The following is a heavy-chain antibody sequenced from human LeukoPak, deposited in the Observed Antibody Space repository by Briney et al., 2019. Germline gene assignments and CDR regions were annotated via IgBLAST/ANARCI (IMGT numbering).Heavy chain of an antibody. CDR2: IYPGDSDT. CDR3: ATLSYAGVTFENYFDY. Sequence: GESLKISCKGSGYSFTSYWIGWVRQMPGKGLEWMGIIYPGDSDTRYSPSFQGRVTISADKSISTAYPQWSSLKASDTAMYYCATLSYAGVTFENYFDYWGQGTLVTVSS. J-gene: IGHJ4*02. CDR1: GYSFTSYW. D-gene: IGHD2-21*02. V-gene: IGHV5-51*01.